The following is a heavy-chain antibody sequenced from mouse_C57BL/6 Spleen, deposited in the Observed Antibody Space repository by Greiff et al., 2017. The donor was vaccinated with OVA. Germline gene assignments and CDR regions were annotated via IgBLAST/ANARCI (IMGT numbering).Heavy chain of an antibody. V-gene: IGHV5-9-1*02. J-gene: IGHJ3*01. CDR3: TRDEGDYEGFAY. D-gene: IGHD2-4*01. Sequence: VKVVESGEGLVKPGGSLKLSCAASGFTFSSYAMSWVRQTPEKRLEWVAYISSGGDYIYYADTVKGRFTISRDNARNTLYLQMSSLKSEDTAMYYCTRDEGDYEGFAYWGQGTLVTVSA. CDR1: GFTFSSYA. CDR2: ISSGGDYI.